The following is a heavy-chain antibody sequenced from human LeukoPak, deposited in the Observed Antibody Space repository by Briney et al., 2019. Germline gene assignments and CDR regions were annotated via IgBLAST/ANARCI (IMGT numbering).Heavy chain of an antibody. CDR3: AARRYSGYAYYFDY. CDR2: ISYDGSNK. J-gene: IGHJ4*02. D-gene: IGHD5-12*01. CDR1: GFTFSSYA. V-gene: IGHV3-30-3*01. Sequence: GGSLRLSCAASGFTFSSYAMHWVRQAPGKGLEWVAVISYDGSNKYYADSVKGRFTISRDNSKNTLYLQMNSLRAEDTAVYYCAARRYSGYAYYFDYWGQGTLVTVSS.